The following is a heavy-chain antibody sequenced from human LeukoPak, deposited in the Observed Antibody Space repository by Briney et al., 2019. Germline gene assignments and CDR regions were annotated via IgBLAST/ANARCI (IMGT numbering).Heavy chain of an antibody. J-gene: IGHJ5*02. CDR1: GFRVSNDY. CDR2: ITGSGGDT. V-gene: IGHV3-23*01. Sequence: GGSLRLSCAASGFRVSNDYMTWVRQGPGKGLEWVSSITGSGGDTHYADSVKGRFTISRDNSKNTLYLQMNSLRAEDTAVYYCARPWGDVSIATWFSPWGQGTLVTVSS. D-gene: IGHD3-16*01. CDR3: ARPWGDVSIATWFSP.